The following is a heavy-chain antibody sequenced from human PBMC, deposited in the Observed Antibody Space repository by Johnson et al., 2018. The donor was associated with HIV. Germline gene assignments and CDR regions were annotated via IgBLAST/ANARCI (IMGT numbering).Heavy chain of an antibody. V-gene: IGHV3-25*04. CDR2: VNPNGGNT. J-gene: IGHJ3*02. Sequence: NCVRQAPGNGLELVGQVNPNGGNTYLIDSGKDRFNTSRDNAKNTLHLQMNSLRIEDTSLYYRAGGRRDIGAADGLDNDALDMWGQGTLVTVAS. CDR3: AGGRRDIGAADGLDNDALDM. D-gene: IGHD5-12*01.